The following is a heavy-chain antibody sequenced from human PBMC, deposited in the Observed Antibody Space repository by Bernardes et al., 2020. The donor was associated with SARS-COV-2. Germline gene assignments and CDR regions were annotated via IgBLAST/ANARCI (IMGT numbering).Heavy chain of an antibody. CDR3: ARGLRGFHYMDV. CDR1: GFTVSSND. J-gene: IGHJ6*03. CDR2: VYVGGST. Sequence: GGSLRLWCAASGFTVSSNDMTWVRQAPGKGLEWVSVVYVGGSTYYADSVKGRFTISRDNSNSTVYLQMNSLRADDTAVYYCARGLRGFHYMDVWGKGTTVTVSS. V-gene: IGHV3-66*02.